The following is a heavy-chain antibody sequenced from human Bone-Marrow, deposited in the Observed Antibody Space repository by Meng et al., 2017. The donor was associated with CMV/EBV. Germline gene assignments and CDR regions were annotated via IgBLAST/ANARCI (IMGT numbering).Heavy chain of an antibody. D-gene: IGHD3-16*01. CDR3: ARDPVGGAWIHDAFDI. V-gene: IGHV3-48*03. CDR1: GFTFSSYE. J-gene: IGHJ3*02. Sequence: GESLKISCAASGFTFSSYEMNWVRQAPGKGLEWIAYISGGSTIYYADVVKGRFTISRDNAKNSLYLQMSSLRVEDTAVYYCARDPVGGAWIHDAFDIWGQGTVVTVSS. CDR2: ISGGSTI.